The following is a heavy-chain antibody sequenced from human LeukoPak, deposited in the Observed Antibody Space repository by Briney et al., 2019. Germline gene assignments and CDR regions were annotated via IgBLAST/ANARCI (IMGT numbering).Heavy chain of an antibody. Sequence: ASVKVSCKASGGTFISYAISWVRQAPGQGLEWRGWISAYNGNTNYAQKLQGRVTMTTDTSTSTAYMELRSLRSDDTAVYYCARGVAARLFFYFDYWGQGTLVTVSS. J-gene: IGHJ4*02. CDR3: ARGVAARLFFYFDY. CDR1: GGTFISYA. V-gene: IGHV1-18*01. D-gene: IGHD6-6*01. CDR2: ISAYNGNT.